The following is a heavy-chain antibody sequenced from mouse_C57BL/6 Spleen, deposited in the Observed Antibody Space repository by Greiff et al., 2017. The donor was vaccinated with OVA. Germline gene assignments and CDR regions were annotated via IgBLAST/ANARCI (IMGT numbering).Heavy chain of an antibody. CDR1: GYTFTSYW. D-gene: IGHD3-2*02. Sequence: QVQLKQPGTELVKPGASVKLSCKASGYTFTSYWMHWVKQRPGQGLEWIGNINPSNGGTNYNEKFKSKATLTVDKSSSTAYMQLSSLTSEDSAVYYCARDEYGTAQPWFAYWGQGTLVTVSA. V-gene: IGHV1-53*01. CDR2: INPSNGGT. CDR3: ARDEYGTAQPWFAY. J-gene: IGHJ3*01.